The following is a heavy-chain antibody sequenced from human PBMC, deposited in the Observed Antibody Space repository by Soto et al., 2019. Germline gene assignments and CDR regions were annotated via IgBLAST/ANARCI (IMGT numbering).Heavy chain of an antibody. CDR2: FDPEDGET. Sequence: ASVKVYFKVSGYPLTELSMHLVRQAPGKGLEWMGGFDPEDGETIYAQKFQGRVTMTEDTSTDTAYMELSSLRSEDTAVYYCATIFGGDPDVNWFDPWGQGTMVTVSS. V-gene: IGHV1-24*01. CDR3: ATIFGGDPDVNWFDP. J-gene: IGHJ5*02. CDR1: GYPLTELS. D-gene: IGHD2-21*02.